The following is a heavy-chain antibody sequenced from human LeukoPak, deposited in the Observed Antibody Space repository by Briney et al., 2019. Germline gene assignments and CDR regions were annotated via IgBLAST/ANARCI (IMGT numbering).Heavy chain of an antibody. CDR3: AVGDVFASNGYYYVWFDP. V-gene: IGHV1-8*01. CDR2: INPNSGHT. CDR1: GHILTRSD. J-gene: IGHJ5*02. Sequence: ASVKVSCKTSGHILTRSDINWVRQASGQGPEWMGWINPNSGHTDFAQKFRGRVTMTRNASINTVYMELSSLTSKDTAIYFCAVGDVFASNGYYYVWFDPWGQGTLVTVSS. D-gene: IGHD3-22*01.